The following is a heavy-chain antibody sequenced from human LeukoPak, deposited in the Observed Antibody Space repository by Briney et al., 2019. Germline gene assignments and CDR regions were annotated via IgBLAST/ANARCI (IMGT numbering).Heavy chain of an antibody. CDR1: GFTFSSYS. V-gene: IGHV3-48*01. D-gene: IGHD2-15*01. Sequence: GGSLRLSCATSGFTFSSYSMNWVRQAPGKGLEWVSYISSGSSSIYFADSVKGRFTISRDSAKNSLYLQLNSLRAEDTAVYYCARTPLYGMDVWGQGTTVTVSS. CDR2: ISSGSSSI. J-gene: IGHJ6*02. CDR3: ARTPLYGMDV.